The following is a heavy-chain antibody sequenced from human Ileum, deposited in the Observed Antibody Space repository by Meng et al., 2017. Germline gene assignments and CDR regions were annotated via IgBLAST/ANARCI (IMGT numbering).Heavy chain of an antibody. J-gene: IGHJ5*02. CDR3: ARNRAGVAGHWFDP. V-gene: IGHV3-11*01. D-gene: IGHD6-19*01. CDR1: GFIFSDYY. CDR2: ISGSTITI. Sequence: GESLKISCSASGFIFSDYYMSWIRQAPGKGLEWFSHISGSTITIDYADSVKGRFTISRDNAKNSLYLQINSLRADDTAVYYCARNRAGVAGHWFDPWGQGTLVTVSS.